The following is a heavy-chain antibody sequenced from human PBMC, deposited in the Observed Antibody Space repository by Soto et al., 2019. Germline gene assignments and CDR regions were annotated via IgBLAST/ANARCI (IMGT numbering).Heavy chain of an antibody. CDR3: GRLEGLATISYYFDY. J-gene: IGHJ4*02. CDR2: AYYSGRT. Sequence: QLQLQESGPGLVKPSETLSLTCTVSGGSVSSSSYYWGWVRQPPGKGLEWIGSAYYSGRTYYNPSLESRVTISVDKSKNQFSLQLMSLSAADTAVYYCGRLEGLATISYYFDYWGQGALVTVSS. V-gene: IGHV4-39*01. D-gene: IGHD3-9*01. CDR1: GGSVSSSSYY.